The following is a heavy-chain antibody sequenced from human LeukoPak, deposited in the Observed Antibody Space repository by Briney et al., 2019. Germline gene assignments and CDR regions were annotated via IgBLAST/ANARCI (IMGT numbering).Heavy chain of an antibody. CDR2: ISGSGGST. D-gene: IGHD3-22*01. CDR1: GFTFSGYA. J-gene: IGHJ4*02. Sequence: PGGSLRLSCAASGFTFSGYAMSWVRQAPGKGLEWVSAISGSGGSTYYAESVKGRFTISRDNSKNTLYLQMNSLRAEDTAVYYCAKVYYYDSSRYFDYWGQGTLVTVSS. V-gene: IGHV3-23*01. CDR3: AKVYYYDSSRYFDY.